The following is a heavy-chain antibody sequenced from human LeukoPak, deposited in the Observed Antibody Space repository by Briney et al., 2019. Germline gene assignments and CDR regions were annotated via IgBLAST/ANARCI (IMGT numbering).Heavy chain of an antibody. Sequence: GGSLRLSCAASGFTFSSYAMHWVRQAPGKGLEWVAVISYDGSNKYYADSVKGRFTISRDNSKNTLYLQMNSLRAEDTAVYYCARDSRPYYYYYYMDVWGKGTTVTVSS. CDR3: ARDSRPYYYYYYMDV. V-gene: IGHV3-30*04. J-gene: IGHJ6*03. D-gene: IGHD6-6*01. CDR1: GFTFSSYA. CDR2: ISYDGSNK.